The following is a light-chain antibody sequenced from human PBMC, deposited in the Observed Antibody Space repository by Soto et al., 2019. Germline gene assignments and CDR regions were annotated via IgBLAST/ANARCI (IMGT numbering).Light chain of an antibody. J-gene: IGLJ3*02. V-gene: IGLV2-14*01. CDR1: TSDVGGYNY. Sequence: QPALTQPASVSGSPGQSITISCTGTTSDVGGYNYVSWHQQHPGKAPKLMIHEVRYRPSGVSNRFSGSKSGNTASLTISGLQAEDEADYYFSSYTSSGTLVFGGGTKLTVL. CDR3: SSYTSSGTLV. CDR2: EVR.